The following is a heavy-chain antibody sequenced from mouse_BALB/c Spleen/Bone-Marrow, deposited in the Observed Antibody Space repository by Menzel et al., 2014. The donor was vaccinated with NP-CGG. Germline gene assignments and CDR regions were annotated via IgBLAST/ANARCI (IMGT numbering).Heavy chain of an antibody. J-gene: IGHJ3*01. D-gene: IGHD6-2*01. Sequence: QVQLQQSGAELVKPGASVKLSCKTSGYTFTNYYIYWVKQRPEQGLEWIGEINPGNGGTNFNERFKSKATLTVDKSSTTAYILLTSLTSEDSAVYYCARGSPYWGQGTLVTVSA. CDR3: ARGSPY. CDR1: GYTFTNYY. CDR2: INPGNGGT. V-gene: IGHV1S81*02.